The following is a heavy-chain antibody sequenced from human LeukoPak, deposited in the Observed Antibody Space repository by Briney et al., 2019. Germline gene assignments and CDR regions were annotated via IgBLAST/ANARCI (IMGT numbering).Heavy chain of an antibody. CDR2: IIPIFGTA. V-gene: IGHV1-69*01. D-gene: IGHD3-10*01. J-gene: IGHJ4*02. Sequence: GASVKVSCKASGGTFSSYAISWVRQAPGQGLERMGGIIPIFGTANYAQKFQGRVTITSDESTSTAYMELSSLRSEDTAVYYCARAQWSYGSGGFDCWGQGTLVTVSS. CDR3: ARAQWSYGSGGFDC. CDR1: GGTFSSYA.